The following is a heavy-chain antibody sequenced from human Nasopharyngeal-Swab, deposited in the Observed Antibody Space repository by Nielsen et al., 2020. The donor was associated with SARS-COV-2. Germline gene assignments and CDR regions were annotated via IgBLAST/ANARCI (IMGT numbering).Heavy chain of an antibody. J-gene: IGHJ5*02. CDR1: GVSITSQY. Sequence: SETLSPTCTVSGVSITSQYWSWIRQPPGKGLEWIGYISHNSSTSYNPSLKSRVTMFMDTSKNQFSLRLRSVTAADTAVYYCAKEGATGWFDPWGQGTLVTVSS. CDR2: ISHNSST. V-gene: IGHV4-59*11. CDR3: AKEGATGWFDP.